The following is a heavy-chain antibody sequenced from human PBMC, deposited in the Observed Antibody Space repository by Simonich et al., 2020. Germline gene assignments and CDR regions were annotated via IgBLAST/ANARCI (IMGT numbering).Heavy chain of an antibody. CDR2: ISSSSSYI. Sequence: EVQLVESGGGLVKPGGSLRLSCAASGFTFSSYSMNWVRQAPGKGLEWVSSISSSSSYIYYADSRKGPFTISRDNAKNSLYPQMNSLRAEDTAVYYCARWIAVAGTGAYGMDVWGQGTTVTVSS. CDR1: GFTFSSYS. J-gene: IGHJ6*02. V-gene: IGHV3-21*01. CDR3: ARWIAVAGTGAYGMDV. D-gene: IGHD6-19*01.